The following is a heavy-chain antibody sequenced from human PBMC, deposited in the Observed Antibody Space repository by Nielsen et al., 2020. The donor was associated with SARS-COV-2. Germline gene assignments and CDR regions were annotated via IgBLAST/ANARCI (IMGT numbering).Heavy chain of an antibody. Sequence: SETLSLTCAVYGGSFSGYYWSWIRQPPGKGLEWIGEINHSGSTNYNPSLKSRVTISVDTSKNQFSLKLSSVTAADTAVYYCVRGLGYCSSTSCYNWFDPWGQGTLATVSS. D-gene: IGHD2-2*01. CDR2: INHSGST. V-gene: IGHV4-34*01. CDR3: VRGLGYCSSTSCYNWFDP. J-gene: IGHJ5*02. CDR1: GGSFSGYY.